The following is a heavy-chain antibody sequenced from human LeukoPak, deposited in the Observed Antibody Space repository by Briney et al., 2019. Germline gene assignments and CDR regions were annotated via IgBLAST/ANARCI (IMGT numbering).Heavy chain of an antibody. CDR1: GFTFSSYW. D-gene: IGHD3-10*01. Sequence: HAGGSLRLSCAASGFTFSSYWMHWVRQTPGKGLVWLSRIIGDGSSTNYAESVKVRFTISRDNAKNTVYLQMNSLRDEDTAVYYCLRGGGSGSYGYFQHWGQGTLVTVSS. CDR3: LRGGGSGSYGYFQH. CDR2: IIGDGSST. J-gene: IGHJ1*01. V-gene: IGHV3-74*01.